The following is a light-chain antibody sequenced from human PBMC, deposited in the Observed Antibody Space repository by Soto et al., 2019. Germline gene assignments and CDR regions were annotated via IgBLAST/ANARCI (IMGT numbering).Light chain of an antibody. J-gene: IGLJ1*01. CDR1: SSDIGAYNY. V-gene: IGLV2-14*01. CDR2: EVS. Sequence: QSFLAHPPSASGSPGQSVTITCTGSSSDIGAYNYVSWFQHYPGKAPKLIISEVSNRPSGVSNRFSCYKSCTAASLTISGLQTEDEADYFCLSFTTDWTHVFGNGTKV. CDR3: LSFTTDWTHV.